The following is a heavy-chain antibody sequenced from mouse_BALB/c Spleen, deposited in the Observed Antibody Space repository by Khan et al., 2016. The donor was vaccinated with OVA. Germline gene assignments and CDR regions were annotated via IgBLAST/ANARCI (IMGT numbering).Heavy chain of an antibody. Sequence: QVRLQQSGAELAKPGASVKMSCTASGYTFTSYWMHWIKQRPGQGLEWIGYINPTSGYTDYNQKFKDKATLTADKSSSPAYMQLSSLTSDDSAVYYCARDRIDYWGQGTALTVSS. J-gene: IGHJ2*01. CDR1: GYTFTSYW. CDR3: ARDRIDY. V-gene: IGHV1-7*01. CDR2: INPTSGYT.